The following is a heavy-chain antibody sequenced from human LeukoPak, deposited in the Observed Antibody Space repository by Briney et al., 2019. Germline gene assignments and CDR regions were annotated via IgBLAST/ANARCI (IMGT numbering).Heavy chain of an antibody. CDR1: GFTFSRSH. CDR2: ISRSSTTI. D-gene: IGHD6-13*01. CDR3: AKNGYSSSWYDY. J-gene: IGHJ4*02. Sequence: GGSLRLSCAASGFTFSRSHMLWVRQAPGKGLEWVSYISRSSTTIYYADSVKGRFTISRDNAKNSLYLQMNSLRAEDTTVYYCAKNGYSSSWYDYWGQGTLVTVSS. V-gene: IGHV3-48*01.